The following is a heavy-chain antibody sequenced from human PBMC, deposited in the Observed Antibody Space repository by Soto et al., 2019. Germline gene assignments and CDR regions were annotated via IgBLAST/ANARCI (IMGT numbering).Heavy chain of an antibody. CDR1: GFTFSSYW. V-gene: IGHV3-74*01. J-gene: IGHJ4*02. D-gene: IGHD4-17*01. CDR2: INSDGSST. CDR3: ATHGDYGGWADY. Sequence: GGSLRLSCAASGFTFSSYWMHWVRQAPGKGLVWVSRINSDGSSTSYADSVKGRFTISRDNAKNTLYLQMNSLRAEDTAVYYCATHGDYGGWADYWGHQGTLVTVSS.